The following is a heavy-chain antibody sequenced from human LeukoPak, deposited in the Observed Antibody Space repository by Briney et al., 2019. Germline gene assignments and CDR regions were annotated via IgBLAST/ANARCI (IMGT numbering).Heavy chain of an antibody. CDR1: RVTSSSDS. J-gene: IGHJ2*01. CDR2: ISSSSSYI. CDR3: AREGGYSGYDYYWYFDL. V-gene: IGHV3-21*01. Sequence: GRSLRLSCAASRVTSSSDSMNCVRQAPGKGLEWVSSISSSSSYIYYADSVKGRFTISRDNAKHSLYLQMTGLRVEDTAVYYCAREGGYSGYDYYWYFDLWGRGTLVTVSS. D-gene: IGHD5-12*01.